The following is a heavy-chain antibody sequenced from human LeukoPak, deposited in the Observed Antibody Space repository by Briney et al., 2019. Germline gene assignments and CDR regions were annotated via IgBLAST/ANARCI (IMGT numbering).Heavy chain of an antibody. J-gene: IGHJ4*02. Sequence: GASVDVSCKASGYTFTGYYMHWVRQAPGQGHEWMGWINPNSGGTNYAQKFQGRVTMTRDTSISTAYMELSRLRSDDTAVYYCARVTYYYGSGSYSDYWGQGTLVTVSS. CDR3: ARVTYYYGSGSYSDY. CDR2: INPNSGGT. V-gene: IGHV1-2*02. D-gene: IGHD3-10*01. CDR1: GYTFTGYY.